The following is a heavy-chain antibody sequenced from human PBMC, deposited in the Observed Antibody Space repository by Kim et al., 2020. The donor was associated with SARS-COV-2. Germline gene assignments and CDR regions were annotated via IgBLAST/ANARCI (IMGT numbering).Heavy chain of an antibody. J-gene: IGHJ2*01. CDR3: ARHAQIVGATTGVWYFDL. D-gene: IGHD1-26*01. Sequence: KSRVTISVDTSKNQFSLKLSSVTAADTAVYYCARHAQIVGATTGVWYFDLWGRGTLVTVSS. V-gene: IGHV4-31*02.